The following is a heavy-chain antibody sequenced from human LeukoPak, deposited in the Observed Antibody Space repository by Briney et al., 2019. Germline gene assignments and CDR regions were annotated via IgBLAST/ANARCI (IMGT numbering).Heavy chain of an antibody. CDR3: ARSDTAMALYYYYGMDV. D-gene: IGHD5-18*01. V-gene: IGHV1-69*13. J-gene: IGHJ6*02. CDR2: IIPIFGTA. Sequence: PVKVSCKASGGTFSSYAISWVRQAPGQGLEWMGGIIPIFGTANYAQKFQGRVTITADESTSTAYMELSSLRSEDTAVYYCARSDTAMALYYYYGMDVWGQGTTVTVSS. CDR1: GGTFSSYA.